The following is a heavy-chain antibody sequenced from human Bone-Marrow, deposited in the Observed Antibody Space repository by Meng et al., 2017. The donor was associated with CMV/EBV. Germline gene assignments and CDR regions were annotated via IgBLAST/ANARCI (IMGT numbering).Heavy chain of an antibody. J-gene: IGHJ5*02. CDR3: ARDMIASRPGWFDP. CDR2: ISNYNGNT. D-gene: IGHD6-6*01. V-gene: IGHV1-18*01. CDR1: GYTFTTYG. Sequence: QVQLVQSGVEVKKTGASVKVSCKASGYTFTTYGLSWVRQAPGQGLEWMGWISNYNGNTNYAQKFQDRVTMTTDASTSIAYMELRSLRFDDTAIYYCARDMIASRPGWFDPWGQGTLVTVSS.